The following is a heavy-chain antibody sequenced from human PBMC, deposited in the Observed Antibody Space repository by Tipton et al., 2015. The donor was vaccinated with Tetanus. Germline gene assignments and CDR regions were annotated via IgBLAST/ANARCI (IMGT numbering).Heavy chain of an antibody. CDR1: GDSIRSEDYY. D-gene: IGHD2-2*01. Sequence: TLSLTCRVSGDSIRSEDYYWGWIRQSPGKGLEWLGYIYYSGRTYNNPSLKSRVSISLDASKNQFFLSLNSVTAADSATYYCARLTCSSPCCYYCFYFYVDVWGTGSAVAVSS. CDR3: ARLTCSSPCCYYCFYFYVDV. CDR2: IYYSGRT. J-gene: IGHJ6*03. V-gene: IGHV4-30-4*08.